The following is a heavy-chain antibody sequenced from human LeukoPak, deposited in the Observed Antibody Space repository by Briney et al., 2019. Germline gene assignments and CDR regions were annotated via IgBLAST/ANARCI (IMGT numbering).Heavy chain of an antibody. CDR2: IYPPTGGT. Sequence: GASVKVSCKTSGYTFTAYHMHWVRQAPGQGLGFVGWIYPPTGGTVLAGKFQGRVTMTRDTSIAAAYMELSGLTFDDTAVYYCVRENWYYDHWGQGTLVTVSS. CDR1: GYTFTAYH. CDR3: VRENWYYDH. D-gene: IGHD3-16*01. J-gene: IGHJ4*02. V-gene: IGHV1-2*02.